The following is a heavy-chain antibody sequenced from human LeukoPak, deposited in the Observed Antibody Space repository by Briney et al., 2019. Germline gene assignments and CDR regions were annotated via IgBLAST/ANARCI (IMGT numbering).Heavy chain of an antibody. J-gene: IGHJ4*02. D-gene: IGHD3-10*01. CDR2: ISYDGSNK. V-gene: IGHV3-30*18. Sequence: GGSLRLSCAAPGFTFSSYGMHWVRQAPGKGLEWVAVISYDGSNKNYADSVKGRFNISRDNSKNTLYLQMNSLRAEDTAVYYCAKDDGSGSYYNNFKFDYWGQGTLVTVST. CDR1: GFTFSSYG. CDR3: AKDDGSGSYYNNFKFDY.